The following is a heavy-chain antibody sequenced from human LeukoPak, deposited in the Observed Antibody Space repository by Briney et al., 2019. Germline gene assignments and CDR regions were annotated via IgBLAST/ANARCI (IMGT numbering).Heavy chain of an antibody. CDR3: ARETKWNSGYDSWFDP. D-gene: IGHD5-12*01. V-gene: IGHV1-2*02. Sequence: ASVKVSRKASGYTFTGYYMHWVRQAPGQGLEWMGWINPNSGGTNYAQKFQGRVTTTMDTSISTAYMELSRLRSDDTAVYYCARETKWNSGYDSWFDPWGQGTLVTVSS. CDR2: INPNSGGT. CDR1: GYTFTGYY. J-gene: IGHJ5*02.